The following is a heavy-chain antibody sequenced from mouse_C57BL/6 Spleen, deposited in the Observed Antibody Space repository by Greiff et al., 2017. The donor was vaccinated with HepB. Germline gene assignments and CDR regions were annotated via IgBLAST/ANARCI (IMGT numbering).Heavy chain of an antibody. J-gene: IGHJ1*03. CDR2: ISYDGSN. Sequence: EVQLQESGPGLVKPSQSLSLTCSVTGYSITSGYYWNWIRQFPGNKLEWMGYISYDGSNNYNPSLKNRISITRDTSKNQFFLKLNSVTTEDTATYYCALLYYYGSSGWYFDVWGTGTTVTVSS. V-gene: IGHV3-6*01. CDR3: ALLYYYGSSGWYFDV. CDR1: GYSITSGYY. D-gene: IGHD1-1*01.